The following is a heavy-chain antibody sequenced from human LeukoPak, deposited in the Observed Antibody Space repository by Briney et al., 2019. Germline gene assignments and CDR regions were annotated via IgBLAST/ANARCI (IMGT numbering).Heavy chain of an antibody. D-gene: IGHD6-13*01. CDR1: GYTFTDYY. CDR2: INPNSGGT. Sequence: ASVKASCKASGYTFTDYYMHWVRQAPGQGLEWMGWINPNSGGTNYAQKFQGRVTMTRDTSPSTVYMELSSLRSEDTAVYYCARDQYSSSWSKGLHLFDYWGQGTLVTVSS. V-gene: IGHV1-2*02. CDR3: ARDQYSSSWSKGLHLFDY. J-gene: IGHJ4*02.